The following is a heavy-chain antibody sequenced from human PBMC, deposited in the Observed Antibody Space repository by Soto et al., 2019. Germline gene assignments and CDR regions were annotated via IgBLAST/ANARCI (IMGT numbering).Heavy chain of an antibody. J-gene: IGHJ5*02. CDR3: ARGLAYCSGGSCYSNWFDP. CDR1: GGSISSASDY. D-gene: IGHD2-15*01. CDR2: IYYSGST. V-gene: IGHV4-31*03. Sequence: PSYTLSLTCTVSGGSISSASDYWRWNRQHPGKGLEWIGYIYYSGSTYYNPSLKSRVTISVDTSKNQFSLKLSSVTAADTAVYYCARGLAYCSGGSCYSNWFDPWGQGTLVTVSS.